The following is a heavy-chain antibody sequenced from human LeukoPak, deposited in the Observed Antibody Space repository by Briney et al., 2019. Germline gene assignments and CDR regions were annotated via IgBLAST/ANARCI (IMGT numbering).Heavy chain of an antibody. CDR1: GFTFSTSW. CDR2: IKEDGTQI. Sequence: GGSLRLSCAASGFTFSTSWMSWVRQAPGKGLEWVANIKEDGTQIYYMDSVKGRFTISRDNAKNSLYLQMNSLRAEDTAVYYCARDGRPLDYWGRGTLVTVS. CDR3: ARDGRPLDY. V-gene: IGHV3-7*01. D-gene: IGHD1-26*01. J-gene: IGHJ4*02.